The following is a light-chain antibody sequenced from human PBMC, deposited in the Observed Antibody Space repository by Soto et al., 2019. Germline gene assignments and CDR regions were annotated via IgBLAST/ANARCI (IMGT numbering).Light chain of an antibody. CDR2: EDI. J-gene: IGLJ2*01. CDR1: SSDVGGYNC. Sequence: QSALTQPPSASGSPGQSVTISCTGSSSDVGGYNCVSWFQQHPGKAPKLMIFEDIKRPSGVPDRFSASKSGNTASLTVSGLHAEDEADYYCSSYGGSDNLIFGGGTKLTVL. V-gene: IGLV2-8*01. CDR3: SSYGGSDNLI.